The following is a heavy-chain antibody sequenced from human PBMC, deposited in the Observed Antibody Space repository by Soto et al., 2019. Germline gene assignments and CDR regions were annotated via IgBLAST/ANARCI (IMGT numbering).Heavy chain of an antibody. CDR1: GVTVSSKY. J-gene: IGHJ4*02. CDR3: ARSAAAGSAFGY. Sequence: GWSLGLACASSGVTVSSKYMSGVCQAPGKGLEWVSVIYSGGSTYYADSVKGRFTISRDSSKNTLYLQMNSLRAEDTAVYYCARSAAAGSAFGYWGQGTLVTVSS. D-gene: IGHD6-13*01. CDR2: IYSGGST. V-gene: IGHV3-66*01.